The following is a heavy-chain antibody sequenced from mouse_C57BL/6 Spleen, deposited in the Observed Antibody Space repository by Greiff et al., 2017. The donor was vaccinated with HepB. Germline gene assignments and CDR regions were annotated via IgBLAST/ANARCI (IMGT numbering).Heavy chain of an antibody. Sequence: EVKVVESEGGLVQPGSSMKLSCTASGFTFSDYYMAWVRQVPEKGLEWVANINYDGSSTYYLDSLKSRFIISRDNAKNILYLQMSSLKSEDTATYYCARDAGTGPYAMDYWGQGTSVTVSS. CDR1: GFTFSDYY. J-gene: IGHJ4*01. D-gene: IGHD3-3*01. CDR2: INYDGSST. CDR3: ARDAGTGPYAMDY. V-gene: IGHV5-16*01.